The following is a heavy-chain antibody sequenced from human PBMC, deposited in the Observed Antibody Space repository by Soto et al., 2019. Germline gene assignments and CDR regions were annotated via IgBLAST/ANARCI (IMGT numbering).Heavy chain of an antibody. CDR1: GFFFGAYP. D-gene: IGHD3-3*02. J-gene: IGHJ4*02. Sequence: EVHLLESAGGLVQPGGPLRISSAASGFFFGAYPMSWVRQAPGKGLEWLSAIRGDAHDTYNAASVKGRFTISRDNSKNTLYLQMDSLRVEDTARYYCVKDAPQPFSDWGRGTLVTVSS. V-gene: IGHV3-23*01. CDR2: IRGDAHDT. CDR3: VKDAPQPFSD.